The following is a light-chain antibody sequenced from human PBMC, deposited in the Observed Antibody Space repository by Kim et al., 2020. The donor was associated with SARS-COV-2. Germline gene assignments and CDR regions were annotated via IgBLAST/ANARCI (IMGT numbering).Light chain of an antibody. CDR1: SSNIGAGSD. CDR2: PNT. V-gene: IGLV1-40*01. Sequence: QRVTISCTAGSSNIGAGSDVHWSQHLPGTAPKLLISPNTNRPSGVPDLFSGSKSGTSASLAITGLQAEDEADYYCHSYDNSLNIKVFGGGTQLTVL. CDR3: HSYDNSLNIKV. J-gene: IGLJ2*01.